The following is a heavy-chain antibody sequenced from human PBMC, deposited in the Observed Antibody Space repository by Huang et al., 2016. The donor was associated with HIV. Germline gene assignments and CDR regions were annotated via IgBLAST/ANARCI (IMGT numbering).Heavy chain of an antibody. CDR1: GGSFTGNY. Sequence: QMQLQQRGAGLLKPSETLSLTCGVSGGSFTGNYLTWIRQAPGTGLVWIGEVNDSGATNYNPSLNGRVTRSLDKSNRKLSLNLWSVTAADTAVYYCARQWTILEWLLGLDVWGQGTTVIVSS. CDR3: ARQWTILEWLLGLDV. D-gene: IGHD3-3*01. CDR2: VNDSGAT. J-gene: IGHJ6*02. V-gene: IGHV4-34*02.